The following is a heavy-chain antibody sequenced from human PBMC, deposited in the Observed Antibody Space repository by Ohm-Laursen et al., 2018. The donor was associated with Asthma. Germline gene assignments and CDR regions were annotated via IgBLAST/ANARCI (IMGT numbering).Heavy chain of an antibody. D-gene: IGHD5-18*01. CDR2: IRGSAGST. Sequence: GSLRLSCAASGFTFSSFAMSWVRQAPGKGLEWVSTIRGSAGSTYYADSVKGRFTNSRDNSKNTLYLQMNSLRAEDTALYYCAKDRGFNYGYGMDVWGQGTTVTVSS. V-gene: IGHV3-23*01. J-gene: IGHJ6*02. CDR3: AKDRGFNYGYGMDV. CDR1: GFTFSSFA.